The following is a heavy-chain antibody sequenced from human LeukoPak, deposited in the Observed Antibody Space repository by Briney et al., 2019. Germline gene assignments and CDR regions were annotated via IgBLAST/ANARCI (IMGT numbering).Heavy chain of an antibody. D-gene: IGHD4-17*01. V-gene: IGHV3-23*01. CDR1: GFTFSSYS. Sequence: GGSLRLSCAASGFTFSSYSMNWVRQAPGRGLEWVSSIGGSGRGTYYAASAKGRFSISRDNSKKMVFLQMNSLRAEDTAIYYCAKSAYGDYVNWFDPWGQGTLVTVSS. J-gene: IGHJ5*02. CDR3: AKSAYGDYVNWFDP. CDR2: IGGSGRGT.